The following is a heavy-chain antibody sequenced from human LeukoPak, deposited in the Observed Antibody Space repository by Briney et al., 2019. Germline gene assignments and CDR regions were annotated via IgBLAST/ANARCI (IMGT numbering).Heavy chain of an antibody. CDR1: GGSFSGYC. CDR2: INHSGST. CDR3: ARHQRVSSRGGVDY. V-gene: IGHV4-34*01. J-gene: IGHJ4*02. D-gene: IGHD6-25*01. Sequence: SETLSLTCAVYGGSFSGYCWSWIRQPPGKGLEWIGEINHSGSTNYNPSLKSRVTISVDTSKNQFSLKLSSVTAADTAVYYCARHQRVSSRGGVDYWGQGTLVTVSS.